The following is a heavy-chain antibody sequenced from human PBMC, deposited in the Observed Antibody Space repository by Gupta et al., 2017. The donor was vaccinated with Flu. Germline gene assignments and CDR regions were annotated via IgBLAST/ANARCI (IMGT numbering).Heavy chain of an antibody. D-gene: IGHD3-10*01. J-gene: IGHJ6*02. CDR2: IRKDGTMK. V-gene: IGHV3-74*01. Sequence: PGKGLGWDSRIRKDGTMKDYADFVKGRFTVSRDNPRNTVFLEISSLRVDDTGVYFCARGSLVSGRYYHYGLDAWGQGTTVTVSS. CDR3: ARGSLVSGRYYHYGLDA.